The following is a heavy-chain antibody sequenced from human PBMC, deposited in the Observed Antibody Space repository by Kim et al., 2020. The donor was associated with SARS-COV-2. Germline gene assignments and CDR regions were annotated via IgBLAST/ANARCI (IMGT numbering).Heavy chain of an antibody. CDR3: VPGTSAD. D-gene: IGHD3-10*01. CDR2: ISEGGAGT. V-gene: IGHV3-23*01. CDR1: GFTFSNYA. Sequence: GGSLRLSCAASGFTFSNYAMSWVRQAPGKGLEWVSAISEGGAGTYYADSVRGRFTISRDNSKNTLSLQMNSLRAEDTAVYYCVPGTSADWGQGTMVTV. J-gene: IGHJ4*02.